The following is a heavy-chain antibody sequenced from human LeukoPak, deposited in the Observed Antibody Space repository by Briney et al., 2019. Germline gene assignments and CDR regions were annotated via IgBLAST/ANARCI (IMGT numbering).Heavy chain of an antibody. Sequence: GGSLRLSCAASGFTFSSYGMHWVRQAPGKGLEWVAVISYDGSNKYYADSVKGRFTISRDNSKNTLYLQMNSLRAEDTAVYYCAKDLSVAGTGCLGYWGQGTLVTVSS. CDR1: GFTFSSYG. V-gene: IGHV3-30*18. CDR3: AKDLSVAGTGCLGY. CDR2: ISYDGSNK. J-gene: IGHJ4*02. D-gene: IGHD6-19*01.